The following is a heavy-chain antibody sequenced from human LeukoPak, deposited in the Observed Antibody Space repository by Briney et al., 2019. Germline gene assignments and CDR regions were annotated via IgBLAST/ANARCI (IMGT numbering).Heavy chain of an antibody. CDR2: IYYSGST. V-gene: IGHV4-30-4*01. Sequence: SETLSLTCTVSGGSVSSGDYYWSWIRQPPGKGLEWIGYIYYSGSTYYNPSLKSRVTISVDTSKNQFSLKLSSVTAADTAVYYCARESSIYGSGTDAFDVWGQGTMVTVSS. CDR1: GGSVSSGDYY. CDR3: ARESSIYGSGTDAFDV. J-gene: IGHJ3*01. D-gene: IGHD3-10*01.